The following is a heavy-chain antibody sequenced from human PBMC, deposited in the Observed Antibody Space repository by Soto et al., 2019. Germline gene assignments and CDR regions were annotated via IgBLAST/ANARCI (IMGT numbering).Heavy chain of an antibody. CDR2: IYHSGST. CDR1: GGSISSGGHS. V-gene: IGHV4-30-2*01. J-gene: IGHJ6*02. D-gene: IGHD2-2*01. Sequence: QLQLQESGSGLVKPSQTLSLTCAVSGGSISSGGHSWSWIRQPPGKGLEWIGYIYHSGSTYYNPSLKSRVTISVDRSKNQFSLKLSSVTAADTAVYYCARGGYCSSTSCGFYGMDVWGQGTTVTVSS. CDR3: ARGGYCSSTSCGFYGMDV.